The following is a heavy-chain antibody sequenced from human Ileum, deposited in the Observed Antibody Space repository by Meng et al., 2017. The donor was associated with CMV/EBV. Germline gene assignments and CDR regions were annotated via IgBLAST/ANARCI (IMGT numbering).Heavy chain of an antibody. CDR2: IYSGGST. CDR1: GFTVSSNY. D-gene: IGHD3-3*01. CDR3: ARDRSNYDFWSGYYI. V-gene: IGHV3-53*01. Sequence: GESLKISCAASGFTVSSNYMSWVRQAPGKGLEWVSGIYSGGSTYYADSVKGRFTISRDNSKNTLYLQMNSLRAEDTAVYYCARDRSNYDFWSGYYIWGQGTLVTVSS. J-gene: IGHJ4*02.